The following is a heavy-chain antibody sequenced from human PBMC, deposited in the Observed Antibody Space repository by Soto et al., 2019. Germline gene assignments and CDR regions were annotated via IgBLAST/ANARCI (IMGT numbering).Heavy chain of an antibody. V-gene: IGHV3-23*01. CDR2: ISGSGSSA. J-gene: IGHJ4*02. CDR3: AKTIFYGFGVVTPFES. Sequence: GGSLRLSCAAPGFTFRTYDMSWVRQAPGKGLEWVSSISGSGSSAYYADSVKGRFTISRDNSKDTLYLQMNSLRAEDTALYYCAKTIFYGFGVVTPFESWGQGALVTVSS. CDR1: GFTFRTYD. D-gene: IGHD2-21*02.